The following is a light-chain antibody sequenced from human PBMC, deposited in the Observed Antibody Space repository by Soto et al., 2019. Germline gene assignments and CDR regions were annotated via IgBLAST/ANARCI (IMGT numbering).Light chain of an antibody. CDR2: DVS. V-gene: IGLV2-14*01. Sequence: QSALTQPASVSRSPGQSITISCTGTSSDVGGYNYVSWYQQHPGKAPKLMIYDVSNRPSGVSNRFSGSKSGNTASLTISGLHAEDEAHYYCSSYTSSSTLWVFGTGTKVTVL. CDR1: SSDVGGYNY. J-gene: IGLJ1*01. CDR3: SSYTSSSTLWV.